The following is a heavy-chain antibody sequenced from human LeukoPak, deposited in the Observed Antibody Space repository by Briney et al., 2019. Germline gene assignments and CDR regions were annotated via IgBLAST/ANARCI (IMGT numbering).Heavy chain of an antibody. D-gene: IGHD3-22*01. V-gene: IGHV4-61*02. CDR3: ARGEGYYYDSSGRYDY. CDR1: GGSISSGSYY. CDR2: IYTSGST. J-gene: IGHJ4*02. Sequence: SETLSLTCTVSGGSISSGSYYWSWIRQPAGKGLEWIGRIYTSGSTNYNPSLKSRVTISVDTSKNQFSLKLSSVTAADTAVYYCARGEGYYYDSSGRYDYWGQGTLVTVSS.